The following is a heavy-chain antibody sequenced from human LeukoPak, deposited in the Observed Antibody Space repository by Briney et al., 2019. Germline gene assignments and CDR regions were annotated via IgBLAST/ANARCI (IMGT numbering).Heavy chain of an antibody. CDR3: ASGRGSGSYSPLDY. Sequence: GGSLRLSCAASGFTFSSYAMSWVRQAPGKGLEWVSAISGSGGSTYYVDSVRGRFTISRDNSKNTLYLQMNSLRAEDTAVYYCASGRGSGSYSPLDYWGQGTLVTVSS. CDR1: GFTFSSYA. CDR2: ISGSGGST. D-gene: IGHD3-10*01. V-gene: IGHV3-23*01. J-gene: IGHJ4*02.